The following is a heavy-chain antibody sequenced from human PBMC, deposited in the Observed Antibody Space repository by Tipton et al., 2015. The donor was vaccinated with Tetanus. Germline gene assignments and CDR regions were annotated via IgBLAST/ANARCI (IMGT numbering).Heavy chain of an antibody. CDR3: AKVRGTLRYSFDS. CDR1: GFTFNNFF. J-gene: IGHJ5*01. V-gene: IGHV3-21*04. CDR2: ISSSSRYI. D-gene: IGHD1-26*01. Sequence: GSLRLSCEASGFTFNNFFMTWVRQAPGKGLEWVSSISSSSRYIYYADSVKGRFTTSRDDSKSTLFLHMTSLRVEDTAVYYCAKVRGTLRYSFDSWGQGTLVTVSS.